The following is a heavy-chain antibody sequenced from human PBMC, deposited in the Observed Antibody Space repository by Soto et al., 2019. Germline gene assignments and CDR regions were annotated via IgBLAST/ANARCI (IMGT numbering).Heavy chain of an antibody. V-gene: IGHV4-39*01. D-gene: IGHD6-19*01. Sequence: SETLSLTCTVSGGSISSGDYYWSWIRQPPGKGLEWIGYIYYNGSTYYNPSLKSRLTISVDTSKNQFSLKLSSVTAADTAVYYCTRQWLDFRLTNYWGPGTLVTVSS. J-gene: IGHJ4*02. CDR2: IYYNGST. CDR1: GGSISSGDYY. CDR3: TRQWLDFRLTNY.